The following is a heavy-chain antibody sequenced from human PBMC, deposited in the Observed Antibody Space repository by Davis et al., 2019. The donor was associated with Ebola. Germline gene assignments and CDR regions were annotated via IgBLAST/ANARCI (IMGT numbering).Heavy chain of an antibody. CDR1: GFTFSSYA. Sequence: GGSLRLSCAASGFTFSSYAMHWVRQAPGKGLEWVAVISYDGSNKYYADSVKGRFTISRDNSKNTLYLQMNSLRAEDTAVYYCARVKYSNYEFYYYYYGMDVWGKGTTVTVSS. CDR3: ARVKYSNYEFYYYYYGMDV. D-gene: IGHD4-11*01. V-gene: IGHV3-30-3*01. J-gene: IGHJ6*04. CDR2: ISYDGSNK.